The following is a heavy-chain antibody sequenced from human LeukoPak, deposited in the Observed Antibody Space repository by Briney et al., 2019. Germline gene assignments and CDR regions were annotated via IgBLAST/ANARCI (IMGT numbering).Heavy chain of an antibody. J-gene: IGHJ5*02. CDR1: GGSISSSSYY. Sequence: PSETLSLTCTVSGGSISSSSYYWGWIRQPPGKGLEWIGSIYYSGSAYYNPSLKSRVTISVDTSKNQFSLKLSSVTAADTAVYYCARQFGGWFDPWGQGTLVTVSS. D-gene: IGHD3-16*01. CDR2: IYYSGSA. CDR3: ARQFGGWFDP. V-gene: IGHV4-39*01.